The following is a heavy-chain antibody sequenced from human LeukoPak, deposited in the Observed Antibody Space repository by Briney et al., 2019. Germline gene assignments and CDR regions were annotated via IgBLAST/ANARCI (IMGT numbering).Heavy chain of an antibody. V-gene: IGHV3-21*01. J-gene: IGHJ4*02. CDR1: GFTFSSYS. CDR2: ISSSSTYI. CDR3: ARGTAGEFDY. D-gene: IGHD6-13*01. Sequence: PGGSLRLSCAASGFTFSSYSMNWVRQAPGKGPEWVSSISSSSTYIYYADSVKGRFTISRDNAKNSLYLQMNSLRAEDTAVYFCARGTAGEFDYWGQGTLVTVSS.